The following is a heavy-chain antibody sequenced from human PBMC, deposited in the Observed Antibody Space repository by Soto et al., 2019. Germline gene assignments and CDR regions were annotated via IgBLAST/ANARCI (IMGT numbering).Heavy chain of an antibody. J-gene: IGHJ6*02. V-gene: IGHV3-33*01. CDR1: GFTFSSYG. Sequence: VQLVESGGGVVQPARSLRLSCAASGFTFSSYGMHWVRQAPGKGLEWVAVIWYDGSNKYYADSVKGRFTISRDNSKNTLNLQMNSLRAEDTAVYYCARDDYGMDVWGQGTTVTVSS. CDR3: ARDDYGMDV. CDR2: IWYDGSNK.